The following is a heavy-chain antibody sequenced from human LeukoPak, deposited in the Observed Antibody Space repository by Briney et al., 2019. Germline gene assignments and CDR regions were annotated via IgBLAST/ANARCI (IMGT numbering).Heavy chain of an antibody. V-gene: IGHV4-34*01. CDR2: INHSGST. CDR1: GGSFSGYY. D-gene: IGHD3-22*01. J-gene: IGHJ4*02. CDR3: ARERWDSSGYFGNY. Sequence: PSETLSLTCAVYGGSFSGYYWSWIRQPPGKGLEWIGEINHSGSTYYNPSLKSRVTISVDTSKNQFSLKLSSVTAADTAVYYCARERWDSSGYFGNYWGQGTLVTVSS.